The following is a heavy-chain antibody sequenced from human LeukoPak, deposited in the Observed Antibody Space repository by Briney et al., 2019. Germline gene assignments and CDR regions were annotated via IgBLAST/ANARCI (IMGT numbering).Heavy chain of an antibody. J-gene: IGHJ4*02. V-gene: IGHV3-20*04. CDR1: GFTFDDYG. CDR3: ARGPSGYHNT. CDR2: INWNGGST. Sequence: GGSLRLSCAASGFTFDDYGMSWVRQAPGKGLEWVSGINWNGGSTGYADPVKGRFTISRDNAKNTLYLQMNSLRAEDTAVYYCARGPSGYHNTGGQGTLVTVSS. D-gene: IGHD5-12*01.